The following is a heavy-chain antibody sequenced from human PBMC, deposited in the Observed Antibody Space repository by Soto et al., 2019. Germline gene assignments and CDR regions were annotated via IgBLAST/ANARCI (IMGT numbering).Heavy chain of an antibody. CDR3: VRIDYYDTSGYYYQDYYYYGMDV. D-gene: IGHD3-22*01. CDR1: GGSVSSGSYY. J-gene: IGHJ6*02. V-gene: IGHV4-61*01. Sequence: SETLSLTCTVSGGSVSSGSYYWSWIRQPPGKGLEWIGYIYYSGSTNYNPSLKSRVTISVDTSKNQFSLKLSSVTAADTAVYYCVRIDYYDTSGYYYQDYYYYGMDVWGQGTTVTVSS. CDR2: IYYSGST.